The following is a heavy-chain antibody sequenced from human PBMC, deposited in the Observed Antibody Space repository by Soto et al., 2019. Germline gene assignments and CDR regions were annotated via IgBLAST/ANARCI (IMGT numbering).Heavy chain of an antibody. CDR2: TYYRSKWYY. D-gene: IGHD6-13*01. J-gene: IGHJ4*02. CDR3: ARDPVTAADYFDY. V-gene: IGHV6-1*01. CDR1: GDSVSSNSAT. Sequence: QTLSLTCAISGDSVSSNSATWNLIRQSPSRGLEWLGRTYYRSKWYYDYAVSVKSRITINPDTSKNQFSLQLNSVTPEDTAVYYCARDPVTAADYFDYWGPGTLVTVSS.